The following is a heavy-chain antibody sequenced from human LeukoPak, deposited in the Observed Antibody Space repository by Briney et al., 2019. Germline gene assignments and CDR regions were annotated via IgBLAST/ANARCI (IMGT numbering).Heavy chain of an antibody. D-gene: IGHD3-22*01. Sequence: GGTLRLSCAASGFTFSDYYMSWIRQAPGKGLEWVSYISSSGSTIYYADSVKGRFTISRDNAKNSLYLQMNSLRAEDTAVYYCARDWYYYDSSGYYYGRHDAFDIWGQGTMVTVSS. CDR2: ISSSGSTI. CDR1: GFTFSDYY. J-gene: IGHJ3*02. V-gene: IGHV3-11*04. CDR3: ARDWYYYDSSGYYYGRHDAFDI.